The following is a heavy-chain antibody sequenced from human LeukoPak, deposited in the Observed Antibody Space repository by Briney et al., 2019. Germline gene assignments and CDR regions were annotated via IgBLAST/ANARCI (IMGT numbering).Heavy chain of an antibody. CDR3: ARLNRYSSSWSYYYYYYMDV. J-gene: IGHJ6*03. CDR1: GGSISRTNW. Sequence: PSETLSLTCAVSGGSISRTNWWSWVRQPPGKGLEWIGEIYHSGNTNYNPSLKSRVTISVDTSKNQFSLKLSSVTAADTAVYYCARLNRYSSSWSYYYYYYMDVWGKGTTVTISS. D-gene: IGHD6-13*01. CDR2: IYHSGNT. V-gene: IGHV4-4*02.